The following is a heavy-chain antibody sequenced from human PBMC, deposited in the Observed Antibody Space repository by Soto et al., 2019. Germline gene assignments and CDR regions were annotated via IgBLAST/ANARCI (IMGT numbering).Heavy chain of an antibody. CDR2: IIPIFGTA. CDR1: GGTFSSYA. CDR3: ARGYCSGGSCYRNYYYYYGMDV. J-gene: IGHJ6*02. D-gene: IGHD2-15*01. Sequence: QVQLVQSGAEVKKPGSSVKVSCKASGGTFSSYAISWVRQAPGQGLEWMGGIIPIFGTANYAQKFQGRVTITADESTSTAYMELSSLRSEDTAVYYCARGYCSGGSCYRNYYYYYGMDVWGQGTTATVSS. V-gene: IGHV1-69*01.